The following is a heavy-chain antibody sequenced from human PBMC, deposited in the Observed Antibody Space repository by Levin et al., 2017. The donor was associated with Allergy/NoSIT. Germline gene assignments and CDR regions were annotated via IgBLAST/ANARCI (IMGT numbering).Heavy chain of an antibody. J-gene: IGHJ4*02. D-gene: IGHD3-22*01. CDR3: TSSYYYDSSGYYPFDY. V-gene: IGHV3-73*01. CDR1: GFTFSGSA. Sequence: GGSLRLSCAASGFTFSGSAMHWVRQASGKGLEWVGRIRSKANSYATAYAASVKGRFTISRDDSKNTAYLQMNSLKTEDTAVYYCTSSYYYDSSGYYPFDYWGQGTLVTVSS. CDR2: IRSKANSYAT.